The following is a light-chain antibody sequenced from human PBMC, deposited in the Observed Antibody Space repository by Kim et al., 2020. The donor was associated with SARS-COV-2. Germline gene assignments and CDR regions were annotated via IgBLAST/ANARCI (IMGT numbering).Light chain of an antibody. CDR2: EDN. Sequence: NFMLTQPPFVSEAPGKTVTISCTRSRGGIASNYVQWYQLRPGSSPTTVIFEDNQRPTGVSTRFSGSIDSSSNSAFLTISGLRPEDEADYFCQSYVGNDRVFGGGTQLTVL. V-gene: IGLV6-57*01. CDR3: QSYVGNDRV. J-gene: IGLJ3*02. CDR1: RGGIASNY.